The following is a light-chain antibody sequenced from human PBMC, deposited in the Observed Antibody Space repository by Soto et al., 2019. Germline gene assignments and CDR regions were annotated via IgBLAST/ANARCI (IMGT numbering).Light chain of an antibody. CDR3: LQHNTYPWT. CDR1: QGISSA. V-gene: IGKV1-13*02. CDR2: DAS. Sequence: AIQLTQSPSSLSASVGDRVTITCRASQGISSALAWYQQKPGKAPKLLIYDASSLESGVPSRFSGSGSGTEFTLTINSLQPEDFATYFCLQHNTYPWTFGPGTTVEIK. J-gene: IGKJ1*01.